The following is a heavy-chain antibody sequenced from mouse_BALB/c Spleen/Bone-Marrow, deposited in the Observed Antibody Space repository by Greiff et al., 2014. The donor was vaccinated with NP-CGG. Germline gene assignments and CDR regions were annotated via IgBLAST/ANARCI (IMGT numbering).Heavy chain of an antibody. CDR2: IDPYSGGT. J-gene: IGHJ4*01. CDR1: GCSFTGYN. CDR3: ARSLLRRDALDY. D-gene: IGHD2-12*01. Sequence: EVKLVESGPELEKPGASVRISCKASGCSFTGYNINWVRQSNGKSLEWIGYIDPYSGGTSYYQRFKDRATLTVDKSSSTAYMQLKSLTSEDSAVYYCARSLLRRDALDYWGQGTSVTVSS. V-gene: IGHV1S135*01.